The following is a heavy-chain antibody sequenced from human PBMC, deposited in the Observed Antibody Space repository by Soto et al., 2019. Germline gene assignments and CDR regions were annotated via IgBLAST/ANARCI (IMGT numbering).Heavy chain of an antibody. J-gene: IGHJ4*02. CDR2: IWYDGSNK. CDR1: GFTFSSYG. D-gene: IGHD3-3*01. CDR3: ARARGRFLENPYFDY. V-gene: IGHV3-33*01. Sequence: GGSLRLSCAASGFTFSSYGMHWVRQAPGKGLEWVAVIWYDGSNKYYADSVKGRFTISRDNSKNTLYLQMNSLRAEDTAVYYCARARGRFLENPYFDYWGQGTLVTVSS.